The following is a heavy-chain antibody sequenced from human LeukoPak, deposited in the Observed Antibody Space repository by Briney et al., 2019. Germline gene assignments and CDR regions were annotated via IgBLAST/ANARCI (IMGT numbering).Heavy chain of an antibody. D-gene: IGHD6-19*01. V-gene: IGHV3-33*01. CDR3: ARDKGASGWYGDY. J-gene: IGHJ4*02. CDR1: GFTFSRYG. Sequence: GGSLRLSCAASGFTFSRYGMHWVRQAPGKGLEWVAIIWYDGSNQYYADSVKGRSTISKDNSKNTLYLQMNSLKVEDTAIYYCARDKGASGWYGDYWGQGTLVTVSS. CDR2: IWYDGSNQ.